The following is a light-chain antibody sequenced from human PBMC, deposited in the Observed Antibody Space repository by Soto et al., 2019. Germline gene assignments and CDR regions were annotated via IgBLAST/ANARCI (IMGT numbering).Light chain of an antibody. CDR3: QHYNEWPLT. CDR1: QTVSNN. Sequence: ERVMTQSPATPSVSPGEKATLSCRASQTVSNNVAWYQQKPGQAPRLLIYFASTRATGIPARFSGSGSGTEFTLTISTLQSEDIGVYYCQHYNEWPLTFGGGTKVETK. J-gene: IGKJ4*01. V-gene: IGKV3-15*01. CDR2: FAS.